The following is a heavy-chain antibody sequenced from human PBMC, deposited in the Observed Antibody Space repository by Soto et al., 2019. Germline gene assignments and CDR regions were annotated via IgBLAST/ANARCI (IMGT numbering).Heavy chain of an antibody. CDR1: SDSISSYY. D-gene: IGHD6-13*01. J-gene: IGHJ4*02. Sequence: SETLSLTCTVSSDSISSYYWIWIRQSPGKGLEWIGYTDYSGNTNYNPSLKSRVTISGDTSKNQFTLRLSSVTAADTAVYYCATSYGNAWYTYWGQGTQVTVSS. CDR3: ATSYGNAWYTY. V-gene: IGHV4-59*01. CDR2: TDYSGNT.